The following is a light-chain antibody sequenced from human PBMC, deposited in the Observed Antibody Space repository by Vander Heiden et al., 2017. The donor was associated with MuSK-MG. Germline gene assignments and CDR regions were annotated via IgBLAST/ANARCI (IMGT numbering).Light chain of an antibody. V-gene: IGLV1-47*03. Sequence: QPVLTQPPSASGPPGQRVTISCSGRSSAIGINDVYWYQQRPGTAPKLLSYKSNQRPSGVPDRFSGSKSGTSAYLAIGVLWSEDEADYYGAAWDDSLSTWLFGGGTKLTVL. J-gene: IGLJ3*02. CDR1: SSAIGIND. CDR2: KSN. CDR3: AAWDDSLSTWL.